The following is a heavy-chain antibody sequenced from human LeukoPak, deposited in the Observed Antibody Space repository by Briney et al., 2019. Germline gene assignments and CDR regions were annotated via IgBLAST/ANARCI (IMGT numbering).Heavy chain of an antibody. CDR3: VHRTTVTSLDV. J-gene: IGHJ4*02. CDR1: GFSPTTDAVV. Sequence: SGPTLVKPTQTLTLTCTFSGFSPTTDAVVVGWVRQPPGKAPEWLTFIYGNNDERYNPSVNTRLAITKDTSKNQVVLTMTDMASVDTATYYCVHRTTVTSLDVWGQGTLVTVSS. D-gene: IGHD4-17*01. CDR2: IYGNNDE. V-gene: IGHV2-5*01.